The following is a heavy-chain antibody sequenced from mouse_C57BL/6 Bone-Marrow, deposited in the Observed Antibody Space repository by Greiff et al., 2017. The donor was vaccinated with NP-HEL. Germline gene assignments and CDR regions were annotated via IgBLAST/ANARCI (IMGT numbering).Heavy chain of an antibody. CDR2: IYPGSGST. CDR1: GYTFTSYW. D-gene: IGHD2-1*01. CDR3: AKDGGNYDYFDC. Sequence: QVQLQQPGAELVKPGASVKMSCKASGYTFTSYWITWVKQRPGQGLEWIGDIYPGSGSTNYNEKFKSKATLTVDTSSSTAYMQLSSLTSEDSAVYYCAKDGGNYDYFDCWGQGTTLTVSS. V-gene: IGHV1-55*01. J-gene: IGHJ2*01.